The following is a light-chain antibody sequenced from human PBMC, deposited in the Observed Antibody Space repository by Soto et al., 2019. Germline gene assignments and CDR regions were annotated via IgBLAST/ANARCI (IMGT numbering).Light chain of an antibody. J-gene: IGLJ2*01. CDR2: EVS. CDR1: SSDVGGYNY. Sequence: QSALTQPPSASGSPGQSVTISCTGTSSDVGGYNYVSWYQQHPGKAPKFMIYEVSKRPSGVPDRFSGSKSGNTASLTVSGLQAEDEAEYYCSSYAGSNFVVFGGGTKLTVL. CDR3: SSYAGSNFVV. V-gene: IGLV2-8*01.